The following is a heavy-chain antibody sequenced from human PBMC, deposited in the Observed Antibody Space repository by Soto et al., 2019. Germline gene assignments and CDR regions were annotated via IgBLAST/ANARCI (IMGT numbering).Heavy chain of an antibody. CDR3: ARSKSPVVVIFDY. CDR2: INPNSGGT. CDR1: GYTFTGYY. J-gene: IGHJ4*02. Sequence: ASVKVSCKASGYTFTGYYMHWVRQAPGQGLEWMGWINPNSGGTNYAQKFQGWVTMTRDTSISTAYMELSRLRSDDTAVYYCARSKSPVVVIFDYWGQGTLVTVSS. D-gene: IGHD3-22*01. V-gene: IGHV1-2*04.